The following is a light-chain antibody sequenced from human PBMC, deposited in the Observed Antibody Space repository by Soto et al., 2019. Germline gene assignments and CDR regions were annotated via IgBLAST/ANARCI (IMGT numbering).Light chain of an antibody. V-gene: IGLV2-14*03. CDR2: DVS. CDR3: SSYTSCSTVV. Sequence: QSVLTQPASVSGSPGQSITISCTGTSSDVGGYNSVSWYQQHPGKAPKLMIYDVSNRPSGVSNRFSGSKSVNTASLTISGLQAEDEADYYCSSYTSCSTVVFGGGTKVTVL. CDR1: SSDVGGYNS. J-gene: IGLJ2*01.